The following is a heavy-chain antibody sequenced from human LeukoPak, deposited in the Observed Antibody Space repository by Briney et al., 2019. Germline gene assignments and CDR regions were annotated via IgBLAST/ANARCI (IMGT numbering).Heavy chain of an antibody. CDR1: RGSISSYY. V-gene: IGHV4-59*01. D-gene: IGHD3-22*01. CDR3: ARGRYYYDSSGYPYNWFDP. CDR2: IYHGGST. Sequence: PSETLSLTCIASRGSISSYYWSWIRQPPGKGLEWIGYIYHGGSTNYNPSLKSRVTISGDTSKNKFFLNLSSVTAADTAMYYCARGRYYYDSSGYPYNWFDPWGQGTLVTVSS. J-gene: IGHJ5*02.